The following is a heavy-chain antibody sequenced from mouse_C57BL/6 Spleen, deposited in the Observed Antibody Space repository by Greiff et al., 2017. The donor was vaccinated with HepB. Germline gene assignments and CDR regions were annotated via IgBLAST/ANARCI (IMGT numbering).Heavy chain of an antibody. D-gene: IGHD1-1*01. CDR2: ISYDGSN. Sequence: EVKLQESGPGLVKPSQSLSLTCSVTGYSITSGYYWNWIRQFPGNKLEWMGYISYDGSNNYNPSLKNRISITRDTSKNQFFLKLNSVTTEDTATYYCAGITTVFHYYAMDYWGQGTSVTVSS. CDR3: AGITTVFHYYAMDY. CDR1: GYSITSGYY. V-gene: IGHV3-6*01. J-gene: IGHJ4*01.